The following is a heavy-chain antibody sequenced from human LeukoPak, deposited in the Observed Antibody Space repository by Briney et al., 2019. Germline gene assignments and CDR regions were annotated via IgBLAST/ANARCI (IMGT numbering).Heavy chain of an antibody. CDR3: ARQGYCSGGSCYGRGGHGEDNGRDY. V-gene: IGHV4-61*02. J-gene: IGHJ4*02. Sequence: KPSQTLSLTCTVSGGSISSGSYYWSWIRQPAGKGLEWIGRIYTSGSTNYNPSLKSRVTISVDTSKNQFSLKLSSVTAADTAVYYCARQGYCSGGSCYGRGGHGEDNGRDYWGQGTLVTVSS. D-gene: IGHD2-15*01. CDR2: IYTSGST. CDR1: GGSISSGSYY.